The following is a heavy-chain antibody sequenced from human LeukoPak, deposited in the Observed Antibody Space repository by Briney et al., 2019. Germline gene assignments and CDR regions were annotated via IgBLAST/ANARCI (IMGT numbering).Heavy chain of an antibody. CDR3: AARTYYYDSSGYSFDY. V-gene: IGHV1-58*02. CDR1: GFTSTSSA. CDR2: IVVGSGNT. D-gene: IGHD3-22*01. Sequence: GASVKVSCKASGFTSTSSAMQWVRQARGQRLEWIGWIVVGSGNTNYAQKFQERVTITRDMSTSTAYMELSSLRSEDTAVYYCAARTYYYDSSGYSFDYWGQGTLVTVSS. J-gene: IGHJ4*02.